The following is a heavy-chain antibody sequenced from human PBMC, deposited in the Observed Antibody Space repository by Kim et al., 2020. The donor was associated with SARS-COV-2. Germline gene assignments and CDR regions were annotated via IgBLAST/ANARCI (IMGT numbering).Heavy chain of an antibody. CDR2: INHSGST. J-gene: IGHJ6*01. CDR1: GGSFSGHY. D-gene: IGHD4-17*01. CDR3: GRGATVSLCSSYSGMHF. V-gene: IGHV4-34*01. Sequence: SETLSLTCAVYGGSFSGHYLRWIRQPPGKGLEWIGDINHSGSTNYNPSPKSRVTTLVDTSKNHFSLKLSYVTAADPPVYYYGRGATVSLCSSYSGMHFWG.